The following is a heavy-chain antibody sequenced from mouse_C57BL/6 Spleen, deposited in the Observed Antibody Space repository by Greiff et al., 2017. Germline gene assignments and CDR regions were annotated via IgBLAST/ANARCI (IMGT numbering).Heavy chain of an antibody. CDR2: INPNNGGT. CDR3: ARGSNYAAIDY. Sequence: VQLQQSGPELVKPGASVKISCKASGYTFTDYYMNWVKQNHGKSLEWIGDINPNNGGTSYNQKFKGKATLTVDKSSSTAYMELRSLTSEDSAVYYCARGSNYAAIDYWGQGTSVTVSS. CDR1: GYTFTDYY. D-gene: IGHD2-5*01. V-gene: IGHV1-26*01. J-gene: IGHJ4*01.